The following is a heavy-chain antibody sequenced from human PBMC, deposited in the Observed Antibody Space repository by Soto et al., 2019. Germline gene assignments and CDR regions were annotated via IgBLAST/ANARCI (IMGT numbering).Heavy chain of an antibody. D-gene: IGHD2-2*01. CDR3: ARSEWRRYCSSTSCYDAFDI. V-gene: IGHV3-23*01. Sequence: GGSLRLSCAASGFTFSSYAMSWVRQAPGKGLEWVSAISGSGGSTYYADSVKGRFTISRDNSKNSLYLQMNSLRDEDTAVYYCARSEWRRYCSSTSCYDAFDIWGQGTMVTVSS. J-gene: IGHJ3*02. CDR1: GFTFSSYA. CDR2: ISGSGGST.